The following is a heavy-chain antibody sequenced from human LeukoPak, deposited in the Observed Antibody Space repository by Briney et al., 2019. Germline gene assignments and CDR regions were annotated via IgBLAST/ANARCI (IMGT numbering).Heavy chain of an antibody. Sequence: GGSLRLSCAASGFTFSSYWMSWVRQAPGKGLEWVANIKKDGSEKYYVDSVKGRFTISRDNSKKTLYLQLNSLRAEDTAVYYCAKSQRGYYPRRTCYYYMDVWGKGTTVTVSS. CDR1: GFTFSSYW. V-gene: IGHV3-7*03. CDR2: IKKDGSEK. J-gene: IGHJ6*03. CDR3: AKSQRGYYPRRTCYYYMDV. D-gene: IGHD1-26*01.